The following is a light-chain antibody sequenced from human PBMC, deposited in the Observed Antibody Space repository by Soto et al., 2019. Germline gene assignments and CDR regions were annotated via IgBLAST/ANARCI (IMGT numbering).Light chain of an antibody. CDR3: RQYGSVSWT. Sequence: EMRCALSPGSLPSSPGERAKVACRPSQHGDSNYLAGYQQKPGQAPRIIIFGASARTTSIPHGCSSSGSGTNFTLTISRREPEDFAVYYCRQYGSVSWTFGQGTKVDI. CDR2: GAS. CDR1: QHGDSNY. J-gene: IGKJ1*01. V-gene: IGKV3-20*01.